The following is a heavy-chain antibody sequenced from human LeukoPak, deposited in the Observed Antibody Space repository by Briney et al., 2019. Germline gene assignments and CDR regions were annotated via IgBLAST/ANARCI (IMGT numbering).Heavy chain of an antibody. D-gene: IGHD1-26*01. Sequence: ASVKVSCKATGGTFSSYAISWVRQAPGQGLEWMGGFDPEDGETIYAQKFQGRVTMTEDTSTDTAYMELSSLRSEDTAVYYCATGSQTGGIVGATNYFDYWGQGTLVTVSS. J-gene: IGHJ4*02. V-gene: IGHV1-24*01. CDR1: GGTFSSYA. CDR3: ATGSQTGGIVGATNYFDY. CDR2: FDPEDGET.